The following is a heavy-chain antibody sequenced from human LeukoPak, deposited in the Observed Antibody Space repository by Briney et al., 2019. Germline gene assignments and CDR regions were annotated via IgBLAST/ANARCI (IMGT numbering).Heavy chain of an antibody. V-gene: IGHV3-13*04. CDR2: IGKGGDT. D-gene: IGHD5-12*01. J-gene: IGHJ3*01. Sequence: GGSLRLSCAASGLTFSMYDMHWVRQATGEGLEWVSGIGKGGDTYYIGSVKGRFTISRENAKNSLYLQMNSLRSGDTAVYYCARGGYSGFDVWGQGTVVTVSS. CDR3: ARGGYSGFDV. CDR1: GLTFSMYD.